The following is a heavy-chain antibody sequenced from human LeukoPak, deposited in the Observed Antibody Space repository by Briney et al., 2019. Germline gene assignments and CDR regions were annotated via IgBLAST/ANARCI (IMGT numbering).Heavy chain of an antibody. V-gene: IGHV1-2*02. D-gene: IGHD6-13*01. CDR3: ERDMIAAAGAGG. J-gene: IGHJ4*02. Sequence: ASVKVSCKASGYTFTDYSMHWVRQAPGQGLEWMGWINSNSGGTDYAQKFQGRVTMTRVTTISTAYLEVTRLTSDHTAVYFCERDMIAAAGAGGWGQGTLVTVSS. CDR1: GYTFTDYS. CDR2: INSNSGGT.